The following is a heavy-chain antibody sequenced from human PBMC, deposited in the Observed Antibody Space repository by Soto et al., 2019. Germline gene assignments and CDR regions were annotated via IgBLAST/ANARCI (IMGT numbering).Heavy chain of an antibody. CDR1: GASISTTYFY. D-gene: IGHD4-17*01. V-gene: IGHV4-30-4*01. CDR3: VRDNYGDFDS. J-gene: IGHJ5*01. CDR2: IFQSGTT. Sequence: PSGTLSLTCNVSGASISTTYFYWSWIRQPPGKGLEWIGYIFQSGTTYYNPSLRSRVTISLDTSKNQFSLKLSSVTAADTAVYFCVRDNYGDFDSWGQGTRVTVSS.